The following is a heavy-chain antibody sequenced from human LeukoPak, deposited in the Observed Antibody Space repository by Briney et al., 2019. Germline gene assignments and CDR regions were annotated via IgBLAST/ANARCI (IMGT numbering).Heavy chain of an antibody. Sequence: SQTLSLTCAISGDSVSNNGAAWNWIRQSPSRGLGWLGRTYYRSRYYTDYAESVKSRITINPDTSNNQYSLQLKSVTPEDTAVYYCARDGPGDQGLDCWGQGTLVTVSS. CDR1: GDSVSNNGAA. D-gene: IGHD3-10*01. V-gene: IGHV6-1*01. CDR3: ARDGPGDQGLDC. CDR2: TYYRSRYYT. J-gene: IGHJ4*02.